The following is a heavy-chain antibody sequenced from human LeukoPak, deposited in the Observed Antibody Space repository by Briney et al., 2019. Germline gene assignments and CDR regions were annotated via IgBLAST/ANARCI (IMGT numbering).Heavy chain of an antibody. J-gene: IGHJ4*02. CDR1: GYTFTSYA. D-gene: IGHD6-13*01. CDR2: INAGNGNT. V-gene: IGHV1-3*01. Sequence: ASVKVSCKASGYTFTSYAMHWMRQAPGQRLEWMGWINAGNGNTKYSQKFQGRVTITRDTSASTAYMELSSLRSEDTAVYYCARARGYSSSWYDYWGQGTLVTVSS. CDR3: ARARGYSSSWYDY.